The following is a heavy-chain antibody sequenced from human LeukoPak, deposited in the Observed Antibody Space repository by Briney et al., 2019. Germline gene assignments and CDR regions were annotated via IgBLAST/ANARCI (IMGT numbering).Heavy chain of an antibody. CDR1: GLTFSSYG. Sequence: PVGSLRLSCAASGLTFSSYGMHWVRQAPGKGLEGGAVIAYDGSNKDYADSGNGRFTISRENSNNTLYLQMNSLSAEDTAVYYCAKEVQVERRKDGFDIWGQGTMVTVSS. J-gene: IGHJ3*02. D-gene: IGHD1-1*01. CDR2: IAYDGSNK. CDR3: AKEVQVERRKDGFDI. V-gene: IGHV3-30*18.